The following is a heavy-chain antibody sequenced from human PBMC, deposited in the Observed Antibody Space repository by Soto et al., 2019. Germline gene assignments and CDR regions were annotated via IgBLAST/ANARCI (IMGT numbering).Heavy chain of an antibody. CDR2: AYYRSKWYN. J-gene: IGHJ6*02. V-gene: IGHV6-1*01. CDR3: AREVAGYGGDDFDQYCGMDV. Sequence: SQTLSLTCAISGESVSSNSAAWNWIRQSPSRGLEWLGRAYYRSKWYNDYALSVKSRITLNPDTSKNKFSLQLNSVTPEDTAVYYCAREVAGYGGDDFDQYCGMDVWGQGTTVTVSS. CDR1: GESVSSNSAA. D-gene: IGHD5-12*01.